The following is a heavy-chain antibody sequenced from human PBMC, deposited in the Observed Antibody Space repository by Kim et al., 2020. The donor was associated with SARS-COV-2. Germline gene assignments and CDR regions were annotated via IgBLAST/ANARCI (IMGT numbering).Heavy chain of an antibody. D-gene: IGHD4-17*01. CDR1: GFTFNTYA. CDR3: AREGTVSYYGLDV. Sequence: GGSLRLSCAASGFTFNTYAMHWVRQAPGKGLEWVALIWYDGSNKYYADSVKGRFTISRDNSKNTLDLQMNSLRAEDTAVYYCAREGTVSYYGLDVWGQGT. J-gene: IGHJ6*02. CDR2: IWYDGSNK. V-gene: IGHV3-30*04.